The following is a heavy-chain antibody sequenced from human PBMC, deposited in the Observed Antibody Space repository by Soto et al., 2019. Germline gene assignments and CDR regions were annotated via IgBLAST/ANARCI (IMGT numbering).Heavy chain of an antibody. CDR3: AKRGPGTYFDY. D-gene: IGHD6-13*01. CDR1: GFTFSSYA. V-gene: IGHV3-23*01. J-gene: IGHJ4*02. Sequence: EVQLLESGGGLVRSGGSLRLSCAASGFTFSSYAMNWVRQAPGKGLEWVSVISGSGDSTYYTDSVKGRFTISRDNSKNTLYLQMNSLRAEDTAVYYCAKRGPGTYFDYWGQGTLVTVSS. CDR2: ISGSGDST.